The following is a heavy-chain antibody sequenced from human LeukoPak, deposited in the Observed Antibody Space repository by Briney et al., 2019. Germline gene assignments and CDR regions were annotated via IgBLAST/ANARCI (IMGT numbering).Heavy chain of an antibody. CDR3: ASSGTGGSYLHYYYYYGMDV. CDR1: GYSFTSYW. Sequence: GESLKISCKGSGYSFTSYWIGWVRQMPGKGLEWMGIIYPGDSDTRYSPSFQGQVTISADKSISTAYLQWSSLKASDTAMYYCASSGTGGSYLHYYYYYGMDVWGQGTTVTVSS. D-gene: IGHD1-26*01. CDR2: IYPGDSDT. V-gene: IGHV5-51*01. J-gene: IGHJ6*02.